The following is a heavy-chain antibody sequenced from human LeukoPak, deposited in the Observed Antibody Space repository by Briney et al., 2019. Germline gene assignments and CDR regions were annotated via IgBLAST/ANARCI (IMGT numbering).Heavy chain of an antibody. Sequence: GESLKISCKGSGYSFTSYWIGWVRQMPGEGLEWMGIIYPGDSDTRYSPSFQGQVTVSADKSISTAYLQWSSLKASDTAMYSCARVNGWYYFDYWGQGTLVTVSS. D-gene: IGHD6-19*01. V-gene: IGHV5-51*01. CDR3: ARVNGWYYFDY. CDR1: GYSFTSYW. J-gene: IGHJ4*02. CDR2: IYPGDSDT.